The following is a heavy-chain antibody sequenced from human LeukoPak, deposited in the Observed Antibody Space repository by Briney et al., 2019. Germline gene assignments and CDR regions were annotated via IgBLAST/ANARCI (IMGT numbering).Heavy chain of an antibody. CDR1: GGTFSSYA. Sequence: GASVKVSCKASGGTFSSYAISWVRQAPGQGLEWMGGIIPIFGTANYAQKFQGRVTITADESTSTAYMKLSSLRSEDTAVYYCARDGETYDFWSGYYKGRYFDYWGQGTLVTVSS. D-gene: IGHD3-3*01. J-gene: IGHJ4*02. CDR3: ARDGETYDFWSGYYKGRYFDY. V-gene: IGHV1-69*13. CDR2: IIPIFGTA.